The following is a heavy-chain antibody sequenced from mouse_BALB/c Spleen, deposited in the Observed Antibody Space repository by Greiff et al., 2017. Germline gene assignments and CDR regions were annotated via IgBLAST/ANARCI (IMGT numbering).Heavy chain of an antibody. Sequence: EVKVVESGGGLVQPGGSRKLSCAASGFTFSSFGMHWVRQAPEKGLEWVAYISSGSSTIYYADTVKGRFTISRDNPKNTLFLQMTSLRSEDTAMYYSAREFSTTPWFAYWGQGTLVTVSA. CDR1: GFTFSSFG. V-gene: IGHV5-17*02. CDR3: AREFSTTPWFAY. J-gene: IGHJ3*01. D-gene: IGHD1-2*01. CDR2: ISSGSSTI.